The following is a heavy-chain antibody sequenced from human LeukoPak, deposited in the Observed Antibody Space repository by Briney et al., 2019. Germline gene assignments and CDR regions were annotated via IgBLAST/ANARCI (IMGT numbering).Heavy chain of an antibody. CDR1: GYTFTGYY. D-gene: IGHD3-10*01. CDR2: INPNSGGT. Sequence: GASVKVSCKASGYTFTGYYMHWVRQAPGQGLEWMGRINPNSGGTNYAQKFQGRVTMTRDTSITTAYMELSRLRSDDTAVYYCARNIWFGESADAFDIWGQGTMVTVSS. V-gene: IGHV1-2*06. J-gene: IGHJ3*02. CDR3: ARNIWFGESADAFDI.